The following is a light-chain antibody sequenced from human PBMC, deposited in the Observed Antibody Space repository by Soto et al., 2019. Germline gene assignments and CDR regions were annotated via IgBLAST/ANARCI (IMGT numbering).Light chain of an antibody. CDR2: GAS. Sequence: ENVLTQSPGTLSLSPGERATLSCRASQSVSSSHLAWYQQKPGQAPRLLIYGASTRATGIPDRFSGSGSGTDFTLTISRLEPEDFAVYYCQQFGSLPSTFGQGNKVEIK. J-gene: IGKJ1*01. CDR1: QSVSSSH. CDR3: QQFGSLPST. V-gene: IGKV3-20*01.